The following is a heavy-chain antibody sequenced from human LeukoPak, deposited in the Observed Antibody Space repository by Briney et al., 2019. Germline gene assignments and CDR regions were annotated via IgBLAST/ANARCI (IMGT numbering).Heavy chain of an antibody. D-gene: IGHD6-13*01. V-gene: IGHV3-53*01. Sequence: GGSLRLSCAASGFTVSSNYMSGVRQARARGLEWVSVIYSGGSTYYADSVNGRYTMPRDNSKNTLYLQMNSLRAEDTAVYYCATTATASTRAFDIWGQGTMVTVSS. CDR2: IYSGGST. CDR3: ATTATASTRAFDI. J-gene: IGHJ3*02. CDR1: GFTVSSNY.